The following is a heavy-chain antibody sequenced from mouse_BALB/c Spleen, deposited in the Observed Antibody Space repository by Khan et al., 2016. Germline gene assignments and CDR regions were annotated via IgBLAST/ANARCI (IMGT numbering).Heavy chain of an antibody. Sequence: EVQLQESGPSLVKPSQTLSLTCSVTGDSITNGYWNWIRKFPGNKLDYMGYISYSDSTYYNPSLKSRISITRDTSNNQYYLHLNAETAADTAPYYCSRADGSSCAYWGQGALVTVSA. V-gene: IGHV3-8*02. J-gene: IGHJ3*01. CDR2: ISYSDST. D-gene: IGHD1-1*01. CDR1: GDSITNGY. CDR3: SRADGSSCAY.